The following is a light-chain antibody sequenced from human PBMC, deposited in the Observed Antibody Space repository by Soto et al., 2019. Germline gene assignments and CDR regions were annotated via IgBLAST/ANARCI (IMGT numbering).Light chain of an antibody. J-gene: IGLJ2*01. CDR3: QTWGTGIQV. V-gene: IGLV4-69*01. CDR2: LNSDGSH. Sequence: QSVLTQSPSAFASLGASVKLTCTLSSGHSSYAIAWHQQRPEKGPRYLMKLNSDGSHSKGDGIPDRFSGSSSGAERYLTISRLQSEDEADYYCQTWGTGIQVFGGGTKLTVL. CDR1: SGHSSYA.